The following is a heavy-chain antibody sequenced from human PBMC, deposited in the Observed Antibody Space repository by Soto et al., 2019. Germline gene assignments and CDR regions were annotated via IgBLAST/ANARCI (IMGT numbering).Heavy chain of an antibody. CDR2: INAGNGNT. J-gene: IGHJ4*02. CDR1: GYTFTIYA. CDR3: ARGPNPYYFDY. Sequence: QVQFVQSGSEVKKPGASVKVSCKASGYTFTIYAMHWVRQAPGQRLEWMGWINAGNGNTKYSQKFQGRVTITRDTSASTAYMELSSLRSEDTAVYYCARGPNPYYFDYWGQGTLVTVSS. V-gene: IGHV1-3*01.